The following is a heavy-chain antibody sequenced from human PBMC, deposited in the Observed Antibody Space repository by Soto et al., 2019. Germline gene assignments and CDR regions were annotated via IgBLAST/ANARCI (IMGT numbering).Heavy chain of an antibody. Sequence: QVQLQQWGAGLLKPSETLSLTCAVYGGSFSGYYWSWIHQPPGKGLEWIGEINHSGSTNYNPSLKSRVIISVDTSKNQFSLKLSSVTAADTAVYYCARGHLRITIFGVVITNNWFDPWGQGTLVTVSS. CDR3: ARGHLRITIFGVVITNNWFDP. CDR1: GGSFSGYY. J-gene: IGHJ5*02. V-gene: IGHV4-34*01. CDR2: INHSGST. D-gene: IGHD3-3*01.